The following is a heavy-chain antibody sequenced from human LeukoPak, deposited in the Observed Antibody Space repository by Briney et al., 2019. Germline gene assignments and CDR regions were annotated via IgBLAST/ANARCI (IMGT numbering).Heavy chain of an antibody. V-gene: IGHV1-2*06. CDR1: GYTFTGYY. D-gene: IGHD3-10*01. CDR2: INPNGGGT. CDR3: ARDRVLLWFGELLGWFDP. Sequence: ASVKVSCKASGYTFTGYYMHWVRQAPGQGLEWMGRINPNGGGTNYAQKFQGRVTMTRDTSISTAYMELSRLRSDDTAVYYCARDRVLLWFGELLGWFDPWGQGTLVTVSS. J-gene: IGHJ5*02.